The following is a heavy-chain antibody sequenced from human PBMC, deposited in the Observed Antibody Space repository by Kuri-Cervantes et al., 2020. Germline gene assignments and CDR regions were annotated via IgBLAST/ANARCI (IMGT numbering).Heavy chain of an antibody. Sequence: GGSLRLSCAASGFTFSSYAMHWVRQAPGKGLEYVSAISSNGGSTYYADSVKGRFTISRDNAKNSLYLQMNSLRAEDTAVYYCARFYSSAWSFDYWGQGTLVTVSS. CDR3: ARFYSSAWSFDY. CDR1: GFTFSSYA. V-gene: IGHV3-64*02. CDR2: ISSNGGST. J-gene: IGHJ4*02. D-gene: IGHD6-19*01.